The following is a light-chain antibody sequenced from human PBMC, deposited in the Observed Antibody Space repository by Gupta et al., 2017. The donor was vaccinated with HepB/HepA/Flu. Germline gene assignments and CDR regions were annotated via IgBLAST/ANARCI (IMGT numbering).Light chain of an antibody. J-gene: IGKJ5*01. V-gene: IGKV2-28*01. CDR1: QSLLHSNGYKY. Sequence: DIVMTESPLSLPVTPGEPASISCRSSQSLLHSNGYKYLDWYLQKPGQSPQLLIYLGSNRASGVPDWFSGSGSGTDFTLEISRVEAEDVGVYYCMQALQTPITFGQGTRLEIK. CDR2: LGS. CDR3: MQALQTPIT.